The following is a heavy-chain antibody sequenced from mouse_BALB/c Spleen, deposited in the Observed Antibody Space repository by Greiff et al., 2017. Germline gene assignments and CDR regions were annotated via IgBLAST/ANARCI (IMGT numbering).Heavy chain of an antibody. D-gene: IGHD2-4*01. CDR2: ISTYYGDA. J-gene: IGHJ4*01. CDR1: GYTFTDYA. CDR3: ARGAMITRDAMDD. V-gene: IGHV1S137*01. Sequence: VQLQQSGAELVRPGVSVKISCKGSGYTFTDYAMHWVKQSHAKSLEWIGVISTYYGDASYNQKFKGKATMTVDKSSSTAYMELARLTSEDSAIYYCARGAMITRDAMDDWGQGTSVTVSS.